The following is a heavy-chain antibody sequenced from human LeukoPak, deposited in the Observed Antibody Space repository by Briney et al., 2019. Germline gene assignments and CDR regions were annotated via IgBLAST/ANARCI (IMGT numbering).Heavy chain of an antibody. CDR2: ISWSSGII. CDR3: ARIAAASFYYFDY. CDR1: GFTFDDHG. D-gene: IGHD6-13*01. Sequence: GGSLRLSCAASGFTFDDHGMHWVRQAPGKGLEWVSGISWSSGIIGYADSVKGRFTISRDNAKNSLYLQMNSLRAEDTAVYYCARIAAASFYYFDYWGQGTLVTVSS. J-gene: IGHJ4*02. V-gene: IGHV3-9*01.